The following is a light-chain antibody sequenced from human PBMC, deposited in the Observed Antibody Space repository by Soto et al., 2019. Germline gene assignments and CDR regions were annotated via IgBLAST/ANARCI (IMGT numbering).Light chain of an antibody. CDR3: QSADSSGSYPKV. J-gene: IGLJ3*02. CDR1: ALPKQY. CDR2: QDS. Sequence: SYELTQPPSVSVSPGQTARITCSGDALPKQYAYWYQQKPGHAPVLVIFQDSERPSGIPERFSGSSSGTTVTLTISGVQAEDEAEYYCQSADSSGSYPKVFGGGTKLTVL. V-gene: IGLV3-25*02.